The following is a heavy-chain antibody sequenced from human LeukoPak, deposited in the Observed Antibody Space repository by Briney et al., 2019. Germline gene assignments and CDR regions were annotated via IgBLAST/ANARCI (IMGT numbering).Heavy chain of an antibody. D-gene: IGHD1-26*01. Sequence: GGSLRLSCAASGFTFSSYAMHWVRQAPGKGLEWVAVISYDGSNKYYADSVKGRFTISRDNAKSTLYLQMNSLRAEDTAVYYCLTIVETTIDAFDIWGQGTMVTVSS. V-gene: IGHV3-30-3*01. CDR1: GFTFSSYA. CDR3: LTIVETTIDAFDI. CDR2: ISYDGSNK. J-gene: IGHJ3*02.